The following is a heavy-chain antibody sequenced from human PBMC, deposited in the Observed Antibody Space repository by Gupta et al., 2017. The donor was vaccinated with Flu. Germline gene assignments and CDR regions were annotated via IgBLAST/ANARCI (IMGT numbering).Heavy chain of an antibody. CDR2: IYYDGST. D-gene: IGHD5-24*01. J-gene: IGHJ1*01. CDR1: GVSISGTTYY. V-gene: IGHV4-39*01. CDR3: VKHPRDPNFED. Sequence: QVQLQESGPGLVKPSETLSLTCAVSGVSISGTTYYWAWVRQPPGKGLEWIGDIYYDGSTYYNPSLKSRITMSADTSQNQFSLRLTSVTATDTARYFCVKHPRDPNFEDWGQGTLVTVSS.